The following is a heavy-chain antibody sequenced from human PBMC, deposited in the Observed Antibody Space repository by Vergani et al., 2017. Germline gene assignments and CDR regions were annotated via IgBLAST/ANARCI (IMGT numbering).Heavy chain of an antibody. D-gene: IGHD3-16*02. Sequence: QVQLQESGPGLVKPSQTLSRTCTVSGGSISSGDYYWSWLRQPPGKGLEWIGYIYYNGNTYYNPSLKSRVTISVDTSKNQFSLKLSSVTAADTAVYYCARGRLGDLSLRTFDYWGQGTLVTVSS. CDR1: GGSISSGDYY. J-gene: IGHJ4*02. V-gene: IGHV4-30-4*08. CDR3: ARGRLGDLSLRTFDY. CDR2: IYYNGNT.